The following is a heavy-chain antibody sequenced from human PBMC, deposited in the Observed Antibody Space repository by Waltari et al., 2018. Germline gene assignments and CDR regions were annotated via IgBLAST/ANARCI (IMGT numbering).Heavy chain of an antibody. Sequence: EVQVLESGGGLVQPGGSLRLSCAASGFTFSSYAMRWVRQAPGKGLEWVSSITAGAGNPYYADSVKGRFTISRDNSKNTLYLQMDGLRAEDTAVYYCTKRTMGGAQYFDSWGQGTLVTGSS. CDR3: TKRTMGGAQYFDS. D-gene: IGHD2-21*01. CDR1: GFTFSSYA. CDR2: ITAGAGNP. J-gene: IGHJ4*02. V-gene: IGHV3-23*01.